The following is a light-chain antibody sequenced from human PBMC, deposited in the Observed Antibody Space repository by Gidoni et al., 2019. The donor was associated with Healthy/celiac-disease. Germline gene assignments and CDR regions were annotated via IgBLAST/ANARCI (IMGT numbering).Light chain of an antibody. J-gene: IGLJ2*01. CDR3: SLYTSSSTLV. CDR2: DVS. V-gene: IGLV2-14*03. Sequence: QSALPQPASVSGSPGQSITISCTGASSDVGGYNYVSWYQQHPGKAPKLMIYDVSNRPSGVSNRFSGSKSGNTASLTISGLQTEDEADYYCSLYTSSSTLVFGGGTKLTVL. CDR1: SSDVGGYNY.